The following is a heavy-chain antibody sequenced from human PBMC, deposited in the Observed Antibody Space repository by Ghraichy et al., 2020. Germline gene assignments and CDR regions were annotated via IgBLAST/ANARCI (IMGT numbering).Heavy chain of an antibody. J-gene: IGHJ6*02. CDR3: ARDLEVGLLWFGELLSTPNRGVYYYYGMDV. D-gene: IGHD3-10*01. CDR1: GYTFTSYY. Sequence: APVKVSCKASGYTFTSYYMHWVRQAPGQGLEWMGIINPSGGSTSYAQKFQGRVTMTRDTSTSTVYMELSSLRSEDTAVYYCARDLEVGLLWFGELLSTPNRGVYYYYGMDVWGQGTTVTVSS. V-gene: IGHV1-46*01. CDR2: INPSGGST.